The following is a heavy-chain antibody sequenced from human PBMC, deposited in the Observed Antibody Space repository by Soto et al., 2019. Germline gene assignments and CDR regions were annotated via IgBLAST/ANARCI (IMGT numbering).Heavy chain of an antibody. CDR3: AREADSGDALTGSDH. Sequence: QVQLVESGGGVVQPGRSLRLSCAASGSTFSNYAMHWVRQAPGKGLEWVAFISYDGTDKYYADSVKGRFTISRDNSKNTVYLQMSSLRGEDTAVYYCAREADSGDALTGSDHWGQGTLVTVSS. D-gene: IGHD3-10*01. CDR2: ISYDGTDK. V-gene: IGHV3-30-3*01. CDR1: GSTFSNYA. J-gene: IGHJ4*02.